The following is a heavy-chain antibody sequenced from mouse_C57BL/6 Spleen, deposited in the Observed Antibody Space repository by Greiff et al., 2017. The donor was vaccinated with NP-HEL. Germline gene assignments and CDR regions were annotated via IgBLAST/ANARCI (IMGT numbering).Heavy chain of an antibody. CDR1: GYTFTSYW. CDR2: IDPSDSET. CDR3: ARGDYGSSYGYFDV. Sequence: VQLQQPGAELVRPGSSVKLSCKASGYTFTSYWVHWVKQRPIQGLEWIGNIDPSDSETHYNQKFKDKATLTVDKSSSTAYMQLSSLTSEDSAVYYCARGDYGSSYGYFDVWGTGTTVTVSS. J-gene: IGHJ1*03. D-gene: IGHD1-1*01. V-gene: IGHV1-52*01.